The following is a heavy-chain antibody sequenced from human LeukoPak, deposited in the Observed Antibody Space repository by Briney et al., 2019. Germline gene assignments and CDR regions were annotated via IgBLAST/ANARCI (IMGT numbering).Heavy chain of an antibody. J-gene: IGHJ5*02. CDR3: ARLVATQYQLLLGWFDP. D-gene: IGHD2-2*01. CDR2: IYTSGST. V-gene: IGHV4-4*09. Sequence: SETLSLTCAVYVGSFSSYYWSWIRQPPGKGLEWIGYIYTSGSTNYNPSLKSRVTISVDTSKNQFSLKLSSVTAADTAVYYCARLVATQYQLLLGWFDPWGQGTLVTVSS. CDR1: VGSFSSYY.